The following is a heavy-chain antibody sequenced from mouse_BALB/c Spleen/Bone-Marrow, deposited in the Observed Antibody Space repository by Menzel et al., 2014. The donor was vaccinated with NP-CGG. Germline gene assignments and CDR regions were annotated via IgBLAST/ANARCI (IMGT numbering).Heavy chain of an antibody. CDR1: GFSLTSYG. Sequence: VQRVESGPGLVAPSQSLSITCTVSGFSLTSYGVHWVRQPPGKGLEWLGVIWVGGSTSYNSALMSRLSISKDNSKSQVFLKMNSLQTDDTAMYDCARDGYDWGGAMDDWGQGTSVTVSS. D-gene: IGHD2-2*01. J-gene: IGHJ4*01. CDR2: IWVGGST. CDR3: ARDGYDWGGAMDD. V-gene: IGHV2-9*02.